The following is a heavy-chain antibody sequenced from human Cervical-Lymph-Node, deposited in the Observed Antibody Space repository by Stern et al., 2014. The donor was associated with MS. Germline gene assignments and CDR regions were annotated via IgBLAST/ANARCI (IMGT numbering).Heavy chain of an antibody. CDR1: GYTFTRNA. V-gene: IGHV7-4-1*02. Sequence: DQLVESGSELKKPGASVKVSCKSSGYTFTRNAMNWVRHAPGQRLALNGWTNSNTGSTTYAKGFTGRLVFSLDSSDSTAYLHISSLKAEDTAIYYCARVKPAAILDSWGQGTLVTVSS. J-gene: IGHJ4*02. D-gene: IGHD2-2*01. CDR3: ARVKPAAILDS. CDR2: TNSNTGST.